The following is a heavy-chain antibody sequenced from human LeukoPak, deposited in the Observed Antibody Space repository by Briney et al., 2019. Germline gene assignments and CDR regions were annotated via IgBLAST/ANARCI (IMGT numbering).Heavy chain of an antibody. Sequence: PGGSLRLSCAASGFTFSSYGMHWVRQAPGKGLEWVAFIRYDGSNKYYADSVKGRFTISRDNSKNTLHLQMNSLRAEDTAAYYCAKRGRYCSSTSCYPYYYYMDVWGKGTTVTISS. CDR1: GFTFSSYG. CDR3: AKRGRYCSSTSCYPYYYYMDV. J-gene: IGHJ6*03. V-gene: IGHV3-30*02. CDR2: IRYDGSNK. D-gene: IGHD2-2*01.